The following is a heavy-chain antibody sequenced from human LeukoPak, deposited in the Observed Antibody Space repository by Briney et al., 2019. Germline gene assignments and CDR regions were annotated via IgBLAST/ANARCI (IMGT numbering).Heavy chain of an antibody. J-gene: IGHJ4*02. CDR3: ARDPHYYSSGSYYYDY. D-gene: IGHD3-10*01. V-gene: IGHV3-33*01. CDR2: IWYDGSNK. Sequence: PGGSLRLSCAASGFTFSSCGVHWVRQAPGKGLEWVAFIWYDGSNKYYADSVKGRFTISRDNSKNTVYLQMNSLRAEDTAVYYCARDPHYYSSGSYYYDYWGQGTLVTVSS. CDR1: GFTFSSCG.